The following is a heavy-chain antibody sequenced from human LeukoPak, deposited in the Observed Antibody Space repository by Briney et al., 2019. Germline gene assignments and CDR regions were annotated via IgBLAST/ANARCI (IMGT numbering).Heavy chain of an antibody. CDR3: ARQLYGSDY. CDR2: VNHSGYT. CDR1: GVSFSTYY. J-gene: IGHJ4*02. D-gene: IGHD4-17*01. V-gene: IGHV4-34*01. Sequence: SETLSLTCDVSGVSFSTYYWSWIRQSPEKGPEWIGEVNHSGYTNLNPPLKSRVTISVDTSKNQFSLKLSSVTAADTAVYYCARQLYGSDYWGQGTLVTVSS.